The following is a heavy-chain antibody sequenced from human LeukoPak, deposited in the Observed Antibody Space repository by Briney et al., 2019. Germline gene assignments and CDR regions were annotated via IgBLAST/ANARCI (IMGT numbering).Heavy chain of an antibody. V-gene: IGHV3-30*03. D-gene: IGHD6-6*01. CDR3: ARGPNSNWSGLDF. Sequence: GGSLRLSCATSGFTFSSYGMHWVCQAPDKGLEWVAVISYDGSNKYYADSVKGRFTISRDNSKNTLYLQMNSLRAEDTAVYYCARGPNSNWSGLDFWGQGTLLTVSS. J-gene: IGHJ4*02. CDR1: GFTFSSYG. CDR2: ISYDGSNK.